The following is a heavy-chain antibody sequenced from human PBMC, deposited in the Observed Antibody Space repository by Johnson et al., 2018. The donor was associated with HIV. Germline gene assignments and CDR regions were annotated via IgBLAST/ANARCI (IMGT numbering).Heavy chain of an antibody. D-gene: IGHD3-22*01. Sequence: VQLVESGGGVVQPGRSLRLSCAASGFTFSSYWMSWVRQAPGKGLEWVANIKQDGSEKYYVDSVKGRFTISRDNAKNSLYLQMNSLRDEDTALYYCAKGWNYYWSAFHIWGQGTMVTVSS. V-gene: IGHV3-7*03. CDR2: IKQDGSEK. CDR3: AKGWNYYWSAFHI. J-gene: IGHJ3*02. CDR1: GFTFSSYW.